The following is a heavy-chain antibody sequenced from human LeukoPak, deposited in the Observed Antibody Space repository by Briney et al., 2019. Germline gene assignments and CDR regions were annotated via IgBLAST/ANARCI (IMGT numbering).Heavy chain of an antibody. CDR2: ISWNSGSI. CDR1: GFNFRNAW. V-gene: IGHV3-9*01. D-gene: IGHD4-17*01. J-gene: IGHJ3*02. CDR3: AKADYGDYSDAFDI. Sequence: GGSLRLSCTASGFNFRNAWMCWVRQAPGKGLEWVSGISWNSGSIGYADSVKGRFTISRDNAKNSLYLQMNSLRAEDTALYYCAKADYGDYSDAFDIWGQGTMVTVSS.